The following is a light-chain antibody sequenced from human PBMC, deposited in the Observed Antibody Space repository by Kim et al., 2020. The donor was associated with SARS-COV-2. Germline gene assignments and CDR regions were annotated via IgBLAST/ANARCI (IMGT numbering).Light chain of an antibody. V-gene: IGKV1-39*01. CDR1: QSISTY. CDR2: AAS. J-gene: IGKJ1*01. Sequence: DIQMTQSPSSLSAYVGDRVTITCRASQSISTYLNWFQQKPWKPPKLLIYAASNLQRGVPSRFSGSGSGTDFTLTISSLQAEDFASYFCQQSYGISWTFGQGTKVDIK. CDR3: QQSYGISWT.